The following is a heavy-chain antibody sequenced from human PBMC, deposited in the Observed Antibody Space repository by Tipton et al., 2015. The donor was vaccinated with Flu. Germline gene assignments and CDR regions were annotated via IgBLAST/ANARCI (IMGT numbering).Heavy chain of an antibody. CDR1: GGSISSYY. J-gene: IGHJ5*02. D-gene: IGHD3-9*01. V-gene: IGHV4-4*07. CDR2: IYTSGST. CDR3: ARLYYDILRFDP. Sequence: TLSLTCTVSGGSISSYYWSWIRQPAGKGLEWIGRIYTSGSTNYNPSLKSRVTISVDTSKNQFSLKLSSVTAADTAVYYCARLYYDILRFDPWGQGTLVTVSS.